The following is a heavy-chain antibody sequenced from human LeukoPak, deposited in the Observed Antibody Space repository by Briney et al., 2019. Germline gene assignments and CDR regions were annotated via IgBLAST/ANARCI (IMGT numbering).Heavy chain of an antibody. CDR2: ISLSGSP. CDR1: GGAISNYY. CDR3: AREREYSYGFDGSDV. V-gene: IGHV4-59*12. J-gene: IGHJ3*01. Sequence: SETLSLTCTVSGGAISNYYWSWIRQSPEKGLEWIGYISLSGSPNYNPSLRSRLSISLDASKSQFSLNLTSVTAADTATYYCAREREYSYGFDGSDVWGQGTKVTVSS. D-gene: IGHD5-18*01.